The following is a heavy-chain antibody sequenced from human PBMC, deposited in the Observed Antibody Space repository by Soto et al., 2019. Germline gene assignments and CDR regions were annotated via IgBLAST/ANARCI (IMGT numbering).Heavy chain of an antibody. D-gene: IGHD3-10*01. CDR2: TRNKANSYST. Sequence: EVQLVESGGGLVQPGGSLRLSCAASRFTFSDHYMDWVRQAPGKGLEWVGRTRNKANSYSTEYAASVRGRFTISRDESKNSLYLQINSLKTEDTAVYYCVRTSHYGSGSWNFDYWGQGTLVTVSS. J-gene: IGHJ4*02. CDR1: RFTFSDHY. CDR3: VRTSHYGSGSWNFDY. V-gene: IGHV3-72*01.